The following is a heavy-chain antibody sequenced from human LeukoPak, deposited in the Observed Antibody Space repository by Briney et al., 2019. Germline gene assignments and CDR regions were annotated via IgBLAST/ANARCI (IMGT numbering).Heavy chain of an antibody. D-gene: IGHD3-16*01. CDR2: IYTSGST. CDR1: GGSISSGSYY. CDR3: ARDWGSLYWYFDL. J-gene: IGHJ2*01. V-gene: IGHV4-61*02. Sequence: PSETLSLTCTVSGGSISSGSYYWSWIRQPAGKGLEWIGRIYTSGSTNYNPSLKSRVTISVDTSKSQFSLKLSSVTAADTAVYYCARDWGSLYWYFDLWGRGTLVTVSS.